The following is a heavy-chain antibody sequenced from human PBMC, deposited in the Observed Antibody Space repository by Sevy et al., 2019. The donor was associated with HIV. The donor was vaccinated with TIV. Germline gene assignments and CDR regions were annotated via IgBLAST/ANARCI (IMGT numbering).Heavy chain of an antibody. Sequence: ASVKVSCKASGYTFTSYDINWVRQATGQGLEWMGWMNPNSGNTGYAQKFQGRVTITRNTSISTAYMELSSLRSEDTAVYYCARGIYGSGSYYRKRGESYYYYMDVWGKGTTVTVSS. CDR1: GYTFTSYD. J-gene: IGHJ6*03. D-gene: IGHD3-10*01. CDR2: MNPNSGNT. CDR3: ARGIYGSGSYYRKRGESYYYYMDV. V-gene: IGHV1-8*03.